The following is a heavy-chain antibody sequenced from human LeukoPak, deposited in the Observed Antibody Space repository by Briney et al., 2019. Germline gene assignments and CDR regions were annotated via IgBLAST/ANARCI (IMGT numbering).Heavy chain of an antibody. Sequence: GGSLRLSCAASGFTFSSYEMNWVRQAPGKGLEWISYISNSGSTIYNADSVKGRFTISRDNAKNSLYLQMNSLRAEDTAAYYCARGGYSNANKYYYYGMDVWGQGTTVTVSS. CDR3: ARGGYSNANKYYYYGMDV. J-gene: IGHJ6*02. CDR1: GFTFSSYE. CDR2: ISNSGSTI. V-gene: IGHV3-48*03. D-gene: IGHD4-11*01.